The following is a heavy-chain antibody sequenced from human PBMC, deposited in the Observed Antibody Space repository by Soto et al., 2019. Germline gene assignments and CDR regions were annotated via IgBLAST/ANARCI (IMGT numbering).Heavy chain of an antibody. D-gene: IGHD2-2*01. CDR2: IWYDGSNK. J-gene: IGHJ5*02. Sequence: QVQLVASGGGVVQPGRSLRLSCAASGFTFSSYGMHWVRQAPGKGLEWVVVIWYDGSNKYYADSVKGRFTISRDNSTNTLYLQMNSLRAEDTAVYYCARDAVRPKLHGRSTSCEPTVGWFEPWGQGTLVTVSS. CDR1: GFTFSSYG. CDR3: ARDAVRPKLHGRSTSCEPTVGWFEP. V-gene: IGHV3-33*01.